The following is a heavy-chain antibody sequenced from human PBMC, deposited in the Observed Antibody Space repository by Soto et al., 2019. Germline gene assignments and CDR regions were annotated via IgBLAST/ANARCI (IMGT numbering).Heavy chain of an antibody. CDR3: ARDSPLPYGDSPGGSYYYYYMDV. D-gene: IGHD4-17*01. CDR2: INAGNGNT. CDR1: GYTFTSYA. J-gene: IGHJ6*03. V-gene: IGHV1-3*01. Sequence: ASVKVSCKASGYTFTSYAMHWVRQAPGQRLEWMGWINAGNGNTKYSQKFQGRVTITRDTSASTAYMELSSLGSEDTAVYYCARDSPLPYGDSPGGSYYYYYMDVWGKGTTVTVSS.